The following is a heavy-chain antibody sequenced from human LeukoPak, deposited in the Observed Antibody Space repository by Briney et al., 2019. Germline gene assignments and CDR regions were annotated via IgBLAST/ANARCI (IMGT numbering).Heavy chain of an antibody. J-gene: IGHJ4*02. CDR2: IRGSGDTS. V-gene: IGHV3-23*01. Sequence: PGGSLRLSCAASGFTFSSYAMNWVRRAPGKGLEWVSAIRGSGDTSYYADSVKGRFTISRDNSKNTLYLQLNSLSAEGTAVYYCAKGVGSSWLRSLGFDSWGQGTLVTVSS. D-gene: IGHD6-13*01. CDR1: GFTFSSYA. CDR3: AKGVGSSWLRSLGFDS.